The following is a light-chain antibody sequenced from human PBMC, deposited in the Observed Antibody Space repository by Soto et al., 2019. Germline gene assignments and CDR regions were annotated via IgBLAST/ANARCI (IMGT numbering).Light chain of an antibody. CDR1: QSIRNS. CDR3: QQSYTTPIT. Sequence: DIKMTQSPSSLSATVGDRVTITCRASQSIRNSLNWYQQKPGKAPKFLIFAASSLQSGVPSRFSGGGSGTDFTLTISSLQPEDFATYFCQQSYTTPITFGQGTRLEI. J-gene: IGKJ5*01. V-gene: IGKV1-39*01. CDR2: AAS.